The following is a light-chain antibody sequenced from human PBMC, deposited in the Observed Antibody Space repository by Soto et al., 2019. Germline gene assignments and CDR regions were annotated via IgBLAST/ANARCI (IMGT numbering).Light chain of an antibody. CDR2: CAS. CDR1: QSVTSK. Sequence: EIVMTQSPASLFVSPGERATLSCRASQSVTSKLAWYQQKVGQAPRLLIYCASPRATGIPASFSGSVSGTEFTRTLSRLQSEDFAVYWCHEYSNWPAITFGQGTRLDIK. J-gene: IGKJ5*01. V-gene: IGKV3-15*01. CDR3: HEYSNWPAIT.